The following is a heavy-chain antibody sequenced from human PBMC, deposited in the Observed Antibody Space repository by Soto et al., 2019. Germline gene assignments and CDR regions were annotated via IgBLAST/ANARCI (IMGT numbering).Heavy chain of an antibody. Sequence: HPGGSLRLSCAASGFTFSGYAMSWVRQAPGKGLEWVSAISGSGGSTYYADSVKGRFTISRDNSKNTLCLQMNSLRAEDTAVYYCAKDVESGYVYYYYGMDVWGQGTTVTVSS. CDR2: ISGSGGST. V-gene: IGHV3-23*01. J-gene: IGHJ6*02. D-gene: IGHD5-18*01. CDR3: AKDVESGYVYYYYGMDV. CDR1: GFTFSGYA.